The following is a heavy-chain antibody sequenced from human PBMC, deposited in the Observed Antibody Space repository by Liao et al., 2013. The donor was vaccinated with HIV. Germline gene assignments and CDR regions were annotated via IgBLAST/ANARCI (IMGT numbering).Heavy chain of an antibody. CDR3: AREFPDTVPVPVASQRGVRP. J-gene: IGHJ5*02. Sequence: QLQLQESGPGLLKPSETLSLTCSVSGESMTSSDNYWGWVRQSPGKDLQWIGSINRGGRTYYNPSLKSRVTMSLDTSRNQFSLKLSSVTAADTAIYFCAREFPDTVPVPVASQRGVRPWGQGTRVTVSS. V-gene: IGHV4-39*07. CDR2: INRGGRT. D-gene: IGHD2-8*01. CDR1: GESMTSSDNY.